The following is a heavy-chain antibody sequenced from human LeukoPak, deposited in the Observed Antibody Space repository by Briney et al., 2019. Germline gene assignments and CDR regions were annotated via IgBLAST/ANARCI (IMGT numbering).Heavy chain of an antibody. CDR1: GFTVSSNY. Sequence: PGGPLTLSCAASGFTVSSNYMSWVRQAPGKGLEGVSVIYSGGNTYYADSVKGRFTISRDNYKNNLNLQMNSLRAEDAAVYYCARGYSSDNWGQGTLVTVSS. V-gene: IGHV3-66*01. CDR3: ARGYSSDN. D-gene: IGHD2-21*01. J-gene: IGHJ4*02. CDR2: IYSGGNT.